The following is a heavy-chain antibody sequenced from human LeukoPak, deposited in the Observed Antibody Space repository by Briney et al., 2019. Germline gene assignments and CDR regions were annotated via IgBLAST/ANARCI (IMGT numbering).Heavy chain of an antibody. CDR3: ARTTEDSSGYYSNAFDI. CDR1: GGTFSSYA. J-gene: IGHJ3*02. V-gene: IGHV1-69*05. Sequence: SVKVSCKASGGTFSSYAISWVRQAPGQGLEWMGRIIPIFGTANYAQKFQGRVTITTDESTSTAYMELSSLRSEDTAVYYCARTTEDSSGYYSNAFDIWGQGTMVTVSS. D-gene: IGHD3-22*01. CDR2: IIPIFGTA.